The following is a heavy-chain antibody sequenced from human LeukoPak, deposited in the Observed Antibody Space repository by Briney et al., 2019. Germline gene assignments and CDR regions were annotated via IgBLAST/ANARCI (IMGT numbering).Heavy chain of an antibody. D-gene: IGHD6-13*01. CDR2: IYYSGST. V-gene: IGHV4-31*03. J-gene: IGHJ4*02. Sequence: SQTLSLTCTVSGGSISSGGYYWSWIRQHPGKGLEWIGYIYYSGSTYYNPSLKSRVTISVDTSKNQFSLKLSSVTAADTAVYYCAREEEIAAAGRVFDYWGQGTLVTVSS. CDR3: AREEEIAAAGRVFDY. CDR1: GGSISSGGYY.